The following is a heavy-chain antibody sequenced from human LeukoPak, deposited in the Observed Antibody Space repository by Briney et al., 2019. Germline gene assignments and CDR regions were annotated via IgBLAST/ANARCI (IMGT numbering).Heavy chain of an antibody. D-gene: IGHD6-13*01. CDR3: ASHLLSLQQLVMGDAFDI. V-gene: IGHV1-69*13. CDR2: IIPIFGTA. Sequence: SVKVSCKASGGTFSSYAISWVRQAPGQGLEWMGGIIPIFGTANYAQKFQGRVTITADESTSTAYMELSSLRSEDTAVYYCASHLLSLQQLVMGDAFDIWGQGTVVIVSS. J-gene: IGHJ3*02. CDR1: GGTFSSYA.